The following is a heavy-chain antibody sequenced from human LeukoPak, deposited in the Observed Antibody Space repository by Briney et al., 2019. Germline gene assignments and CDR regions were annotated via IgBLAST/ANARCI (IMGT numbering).Heavy chain of an antibody. Sequence: GGPLRLSCAASGFTFSSYGMHWVRQAPGKGLEWVAVIWYDGSNKYYADSVKGRFTISRDNSKNTLYLQMNSLRAEDTAVYYCARNYYDSSGYSPGTDYWGQGTLVTVSS. CDR1: GFTFSSYG. V-gene: IGHV3-33*01. CDR2: IWYDGSNK. CDR3: ARNYYDSSGYSPGTDY. D-gene: IGHD3-22*01. J-gene: IGHJ4*02.